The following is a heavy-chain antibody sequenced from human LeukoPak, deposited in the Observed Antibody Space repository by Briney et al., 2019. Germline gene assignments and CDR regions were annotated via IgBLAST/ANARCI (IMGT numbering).Heavy chain of an antibody. V-gene: IGHV3-23*01. CDR1: GFTFSSYA. CDR2: ISGSGGST. CDR3: APVTYSSSDFDY. D-gene: IGHD6-6*01. Sequence: PGGSLRLSCAASGFTFSSYAMSWVRQAPGKGLEWVSAISGSGGSTYYADSVKGRFTISRDNSKNTLYLQMSSLRAEDTAVYYCAPVTYSSSDFDYWGQGILVTVSS. J-gene: IGHJ4*02.